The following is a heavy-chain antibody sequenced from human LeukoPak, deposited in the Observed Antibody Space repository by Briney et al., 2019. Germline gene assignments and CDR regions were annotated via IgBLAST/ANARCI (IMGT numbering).Heavy chain of an antibody. CDR3: ARGGVVSGAIDI. CDR1: GGSISSGAYY. V-gene: IGHV4-30-2*01. D-gene: IGHD2-2*01. Sequence: SETLSLTCTVSGGSISSGAYYWSWIRQPPGMGLEWIGYIHHSGSTYYSPSLKSRVTIPVDRSKNQFSLKLNSVTAADTAVYYCARGGVVSGAIDIWGQGTMVTVSS. CDR2: IHHSGST. J-gene: IGHJ3*02.